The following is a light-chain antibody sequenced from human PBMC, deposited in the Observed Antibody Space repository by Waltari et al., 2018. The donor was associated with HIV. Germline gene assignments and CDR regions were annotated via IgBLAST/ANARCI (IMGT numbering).Light chain of an antibody. CDR3: QQRSTWPPVT. V-gene: IGKV3-11*01. Sequence: EIVLTQSPDTLSVSPGERVTLSCRASQRVDSNFAWYQQKPGQAPRLLIFGTSSRAAGIPARISGGGSATDFTLTISSVEPEDSAVYYCQQRSTWPPVTFGGGTRVEIK. CDR1: QRVDSN. J-gene: IGKJ4*01. CDR2: GTS.